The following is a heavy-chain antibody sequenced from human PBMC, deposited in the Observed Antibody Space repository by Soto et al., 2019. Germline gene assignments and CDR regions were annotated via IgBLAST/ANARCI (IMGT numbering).Heavy chain of an antibody. D-gene: IGHD5-18*01. CDR1: GFTFSNHW. Sequence: EVQLVESGGGLVQPGGSLRLSCAAAGFTFSNHWMHWVRQAPGKGLVWVSRINGDGTNTFYADSVKGRFAISRDKAENTVYLQLNSLRGEDTAVYYCARGIQYRYGMDVWGQGTTVTVSS. CDR2: INGDGTNT. J-gene: IGHJ6*02. CDR3: ARGIQYRYGMDV. V-gene: IGHV3-74*01.